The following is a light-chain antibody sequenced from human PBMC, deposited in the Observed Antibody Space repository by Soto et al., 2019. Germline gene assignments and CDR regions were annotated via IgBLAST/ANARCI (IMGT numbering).Light chain of an antibody. CDR2: EVS. CDR3: CSYTSSSTLV. V-gene: IGLV2-14*01. J-gene: IGLJ3*02. CDR1: SSDVGGYNY. Sequence: QSALTQPASVSGSPGQSITISCTGTSSDVGGYNYVSWYQQHPGKAPKLMIYEVSNRPSGVSNRFSGSKAGNTASLTICGLQAEDEADYYCCSYTSSSTLVFGGGTKLTVL.